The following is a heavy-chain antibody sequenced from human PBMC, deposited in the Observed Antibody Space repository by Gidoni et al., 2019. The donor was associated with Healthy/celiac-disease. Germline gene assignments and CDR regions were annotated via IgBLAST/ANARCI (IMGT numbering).Heavy chain of an antibody. CDR2: IIPIFGTA. Sequence: MGGIIPIFGTANYAQKFQGRVTITADESTSTAYMELSSLRSEDTAVYYCARWGPDTAMAPIYYYYGMDVWGQGTTVTVSS. CDR3: ARWGPDTAMAPIYYYYGMDV. V-gene: IGHV1-69*01. D-gene: IGHD5-18*01. J-gene: IGHJ6*02.